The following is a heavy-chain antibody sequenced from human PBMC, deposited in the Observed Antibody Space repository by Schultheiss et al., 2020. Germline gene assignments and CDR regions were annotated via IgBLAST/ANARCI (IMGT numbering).Heavy chain of an antibody. CDR2: IYYSGTT. Sequence: SETLSLTCTVSGGSISSGGYYWSWIRQHPGKGLEWIGYIYYSGTTYYNPSLKSRVTISVDTSKNQFSLKLSSVTAADTAVYYCARVSPSKRQSYSSSWYAPIYYYYMDVWGKGTTVTVSS. V-gene: IGHV4-31*03. D-gene: IGHD6-13*01. CDR1: GGSISSGGYY. J-gene: IGHJ6*03. CDR3: ARVSPSKRQSYSSSWYAPIYYYYMDV.